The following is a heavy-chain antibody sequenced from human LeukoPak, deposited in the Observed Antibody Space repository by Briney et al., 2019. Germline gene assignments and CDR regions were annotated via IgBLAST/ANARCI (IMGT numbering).Heavy chain of an antibody. CDR3: ARGLSSYGYYYYYGMDV. V-gene: IGHV4-34*01. CDR2: INHSGST. J-gene: IGHJ6*02. CDR1: GGSFSGYY. D-gene: IGHD5-18*01. Sequence: SETLSLTCAVYGGSFSGYYWSWIRQPPGKGLEWIGEINHSGSTNYNPSPKSRVTISVDTSKNQFSLKLSSVTAADTAVYYCARGLSSYGYYYYYGMDVWGQGTTVTVSS.